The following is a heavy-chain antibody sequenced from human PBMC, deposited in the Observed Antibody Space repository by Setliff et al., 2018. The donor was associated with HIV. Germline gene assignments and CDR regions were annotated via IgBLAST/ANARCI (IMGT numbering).Heavy chain of an antibody. Sequence: ASVKVSCKASGYTFTSYAIHWVRQAPGRGLEWMGIINASGGSTTYAQKLQGRVTMTRDTSTSTVYMELRSLRSEDTAVYYCARDKYSSSENFDYWGQGTLVTVSS. CDR2: INASGGST. CDR3: ARDKYSSSENFDY. D-gene: IGHD6-6*01. J-gene: IGHJ4*02. CDR1: GYTFTSYA. V-gene: IGHV1-46*04.